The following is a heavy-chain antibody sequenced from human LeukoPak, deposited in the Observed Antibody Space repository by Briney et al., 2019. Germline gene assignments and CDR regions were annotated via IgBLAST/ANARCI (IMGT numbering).Heavy chain of an antibody. CDR2: IYTSGST. V-gene: IGHV4-4*07. D-gene: IGHD6-19*01. Sequence: SETLSLTCAVYGGSFSSYYWSWIRQPAGKGLEWIGRIYTSGSTNYNPSLKSRVTMSVDTSKNQFSLKLSSVTAAATAVYHCARETGYSGGWYIDYWGQGTLVTVSS. CDR1: GGSFSSYY. CDR3: ARETGYSGGWYIDY. J-gene: IGHJ4*02.